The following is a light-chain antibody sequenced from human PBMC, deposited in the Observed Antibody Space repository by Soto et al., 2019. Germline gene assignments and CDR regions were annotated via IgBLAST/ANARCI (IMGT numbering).Light chain of an antibody. Sequence: QSMLTHPPSASGSPGQRVIISCSGGSSNIGRNTVNWYQHLPGTAPRLLIYTNDQRPSGVPDRFSGSKSGTSASLAISGLQSEDEADYYCAAWDDTSSFVFGNGTKVTVL. CDR2: TND. CDR3: AAWDDTSSFV. J-gene: IGLJ1*01. CDR1: SSNIGRNT. V-gene: IGLV1-44*01.